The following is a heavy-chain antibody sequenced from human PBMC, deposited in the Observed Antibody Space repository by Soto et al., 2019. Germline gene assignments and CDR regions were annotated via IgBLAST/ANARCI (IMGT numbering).Heavy chain of an antibody. CDR2: ITWNSGNI. V-gene: IGHV3-9*01. CDR3: AKPSDDYIWGSSFDY. CDR1: GFTFDDYA. D-gene: IGHD3-16*01. Sequence: GGSLRLSCAASGFTFDDYAMHWVRQAPGKGLEWVSGITWNSGNIGYADSVRGRFTISRDNAKNSLYLQMNSLRAEDTALYYCAKPSDDYIWGSSFDYWGQGTLVTVSS. J-gene: IGHJ4*02.